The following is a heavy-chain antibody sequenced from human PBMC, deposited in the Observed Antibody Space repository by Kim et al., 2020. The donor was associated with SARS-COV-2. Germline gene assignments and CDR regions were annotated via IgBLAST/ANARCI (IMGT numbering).Heavy chain of an antibody. CDR2: IYHSGST. V-gene: IGHV4-4*02. D-gene: IGHD6-13*01. CDR3: ATSIAAAGDDDAFDI. J-gene: IGHJ3*02. CDR1: GGSISSSNW. Sequence: SETLSLTCAVSGGSISSSNWWSWVRQPPGKGLEWIGEIYHSGSTNYNPSLKSRVTISVDKSKNQFSLKLSSVTAADTAVYYCATSIAAAGDDDAFDIWGQGTMVTVSS.